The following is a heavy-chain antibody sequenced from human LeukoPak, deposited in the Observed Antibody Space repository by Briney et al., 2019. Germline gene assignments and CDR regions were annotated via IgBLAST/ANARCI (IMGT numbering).Heavy chain of an antibody. D-gene: IGHD5-18*01. V-gene: IGHV3-7*01. CDR3: VRLRYTYGKNFDC. Sequence: GGSLRLSCAASGFTFKGYWMSWVCQAPGKGLEWVANIQQDGSEKKYVDSVKGRFTISRDNAKNSLYLQMDSLRAEDTAVYYCVRLRYTYGKNFDCWGQGTLVTVSS. CDR1: GFTFKGYW. CDR2: IQQDGSEK. J-gene: IGHJ4*02.